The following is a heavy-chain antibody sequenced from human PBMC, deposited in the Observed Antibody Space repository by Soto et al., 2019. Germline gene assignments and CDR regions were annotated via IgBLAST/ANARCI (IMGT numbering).Heavy chain of an antibody. CDR2: IYYSGST. J-gene: IGHJ5*02. V-gene: IGHV4-39*07. CDR1: RGSISSSSYY. D-gene: IGHD4-17*01. Sequence: PSETLSLTCSVSRGSISSSSYYWAWIRQPPGKGLEWIGSIYYSGSTYYNPSLKSRVTISVDTSKNQFSMKLSSVTAADMALFYFARDPDGESNWFDPWGQGTLFTVSS. CDR3: ARDPDGESNWFDP.